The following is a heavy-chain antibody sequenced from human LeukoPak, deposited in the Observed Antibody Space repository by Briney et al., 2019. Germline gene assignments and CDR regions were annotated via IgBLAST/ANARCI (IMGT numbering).Heavy chain of an antibody. Sequence: PGGSLRLSCAASGFTFSTYSMNWVRQAPGKGLEWVSSISSSSSYIYYADSVKGRFTISRDNAKNSLYLQMNSLRAEDTAVYYCARHYLSSLQNWFDPRGQGTLVTVSS. J-gene: IGHJ5*02. CDR2: ISSSSSYI. CDR3: ARHYLSSLQNWFDP. D-gene: IGHD3-16*02. V-gene: IGHV3-21*01. CDR1: GFTFSTYS.